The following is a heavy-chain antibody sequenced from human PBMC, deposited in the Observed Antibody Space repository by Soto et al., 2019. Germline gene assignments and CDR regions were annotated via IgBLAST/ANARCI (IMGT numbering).Heavy chain of an antibody. D-gene: IGHD3-22*01. V-gene: IGHV3-15*07. J-gene: IGHJ4*02. Sequence: GGSLRLSCAASGFTFSNAWINWVRQAPGKGLEWVGRIKSKIDGGTTDFAAPVKGRFAISRDDSKNIAYMQMNSLKIEDTAVYYCARDSDVFDYDSCGYYWGQRTLGTV. CDR1: GFTFSNAW. CDR3: ARDSDVFDYDSCGYY. CDR2: IKSKIDGGTT.